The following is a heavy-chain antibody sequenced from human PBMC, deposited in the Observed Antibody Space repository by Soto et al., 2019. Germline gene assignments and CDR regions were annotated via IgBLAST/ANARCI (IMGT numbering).Heavy chain of an antibody. Sequence: QVQLVESGGGVVQPGRSLRLSCAASGFTFSSYGMHWVRQAPGKGLEWVAVIWYDGSNKYYADSMKGRFTSSRDNSKNTLYLQRNSLSAEDTAVYYCAREPPYPSYCGGTSCYGDYFDDWGQEPVVTVSS. V-gene: IGHV3-33*01. CDR3: AREPPYPSYCGGTSCYGDYFDD. D-gene: IGHD2-2*01. CDR1: GFTFSSYG. J-gene: IGHJ4*02. CDR2: IWYDGSNK.